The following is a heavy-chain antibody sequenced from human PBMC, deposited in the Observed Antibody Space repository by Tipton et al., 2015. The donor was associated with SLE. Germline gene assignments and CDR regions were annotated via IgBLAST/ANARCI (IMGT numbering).Heavy chain of an antibody. J-gene: IGHJ6*03. CDR3: ARDRYYGSGSLGSNYYYMDV. V-gene: IGHV4-34*01. CDR1: GGSFSGYY. CDR2: INHSGST. Sequence: TLSLTCVVYGGSFSGYYWNWIRQPPGKGLEWIGEINHSGSTNYNPSLKSRVTISVDTSKNQFSLKLRSVTAADTAVYYCARDRYYGSGSLGSNYYYMDVWGKGTTITVSS. D-gene: IGHD3-10*01.